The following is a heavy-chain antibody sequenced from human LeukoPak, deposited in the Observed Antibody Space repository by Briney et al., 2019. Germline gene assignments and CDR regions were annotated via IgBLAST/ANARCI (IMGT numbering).Heavy chain of an antibody. V-gene: IGHV1-69*13. CDR3: ARQWEPGSHYYYYYGMDV. CDR2: IIPIFGTA. D-gene: IGHD1-26*01. J-gene: IGHJ6*02. Sequence: ASVKVSCKASGGTFSSYAISWVRQAPGQGLEGMGGIIPIFGTANYGQKFQGRVTITADESTSTAYMELSSLRSEDTAVYYCARQWEPGSHYYYYYGMDVWGQGTTVTVSS. CDR1: GGTFSSYA.